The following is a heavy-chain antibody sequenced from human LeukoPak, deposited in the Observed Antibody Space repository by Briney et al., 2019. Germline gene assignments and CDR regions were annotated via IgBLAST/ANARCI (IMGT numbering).Heavy chain of an antibody. CDR3: ARGQVEWLRFGIYGP. V-gene: IGHV4-34*01. D-gene: IGHD5-12*01. CDR1: GGSFSSYY. J-gene: IGHJ5*02. CDR2: INHSGST. Sequence: PSETLSLTCAVYGGSFSSYYWSWIRQPPGKGLEWIGEINHSGSTNYNPSLKSRVTISVDTSKNQFSLKLSSVTAAATAVYYCARGQVEWLRFGIYGPWGQGTLVTVSS.